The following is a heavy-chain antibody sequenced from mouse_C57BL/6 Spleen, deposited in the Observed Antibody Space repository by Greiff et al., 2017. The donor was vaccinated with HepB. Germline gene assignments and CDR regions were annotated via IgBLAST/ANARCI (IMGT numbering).Heavy chain of an antibody. Sequence: EVKLVESGGGLVKPGGSLKLSCAASGFTFSDYGMHWVRQAPEKGLEWVAYISSGSSTIFYADTVKGRFTISRDNAKNTLFLQMTSLRSEDTAMYYCAPNFYAMDYWGQGTSVTVSS. J-gene: IGHJ4*01. CDR3: APNFYAMDY. CDR1: GFTFSDYG. CDR2: ISSGSSTI. V-gene: IGHV5-17*01. D-gene: IGHD4-1*01.